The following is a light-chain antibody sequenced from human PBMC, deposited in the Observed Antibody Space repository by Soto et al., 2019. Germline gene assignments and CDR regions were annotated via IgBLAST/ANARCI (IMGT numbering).Light chain of an antibody. CDR2: GAS. Sequence: EIVMTQSPATLSVSPGGRAILSCRASQSISDTLAWYQQKPGQAPRLLISGASSRAADIPDRFSGSGSGTDFTLTINRLEPEDFAVYYCQQYDSSPRTFGQGTKVDIK. J-gene: IGKJ1*01. V-gene: IGKV3-20*01. CDR3: QQYDSSPRT. CDR1: QSISDT.